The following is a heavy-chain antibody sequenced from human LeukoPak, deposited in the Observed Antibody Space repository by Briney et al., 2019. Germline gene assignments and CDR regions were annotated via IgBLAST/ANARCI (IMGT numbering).Heavy chain of an antibody. V-gene: IGHV1-24*01. J-gene: IGHJ4*02. D-gene: IGHD3-10*01. CDR1: GYTFTELS. Sequence: ASVKLSCKVFGYTFTELSMHWVRQAPGKGLEWMGSFDPEDGETTYAQKAQGRVTMTEETSTDTGYLELTNLRSEDTATYYCAMSRSWYYFDYWGQGTPVTVSS. CDR3: AMSRSWYYFDY. CDR2: FDPEDGET.